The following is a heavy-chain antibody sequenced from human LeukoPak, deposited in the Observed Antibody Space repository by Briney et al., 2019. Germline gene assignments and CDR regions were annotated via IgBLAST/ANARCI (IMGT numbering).Heavy chain of an antibody. J-gene: IGHJ6*03. CDR1: GGSFSGYY. V-gene: IGHV4-34*01. CDR3: ARYSSGWLYYYYYYMDV. D-gene: IGHD6-19*01. CDR2: INHSGST. Sequence: PSETLSLTCAVYGGSFSGYYWSWIRQPPGKGLEWIGEINHSGSTNYNPSLKSRVTISVDTSKNQFSLKLSSVTAADTAVYYCARYSSGWLYYYYYYMDVWGKGTTVTASS.